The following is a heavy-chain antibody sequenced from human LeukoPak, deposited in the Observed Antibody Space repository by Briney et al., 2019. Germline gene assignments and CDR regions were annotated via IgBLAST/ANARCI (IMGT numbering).Heavy chain of an antibody. J-gene: IGHJ4*02. V-gene: IGHV1-8*01. D-gene: IGHD2-15*01. Sequence: ASVKVSCKASGYTFTSYDINWVRQATGQGLERMGWMNPNSGNTGYAQKFQGRVTMTRNTSISTAYMELSSLRSEDTAVYYCARELVVAAQGALGYWGQGTLVTVSS. CDR1: GYTFTSYD. CDR2: MNPNSGNT. CDR3: ARELVVAAQGALGY.